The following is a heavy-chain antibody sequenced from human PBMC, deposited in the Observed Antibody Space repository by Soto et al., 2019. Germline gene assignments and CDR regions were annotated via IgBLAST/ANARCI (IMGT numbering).Heavy chain of an antibody. D-gene: IGHD7-27*01. CDR1: GFSFSISP. Sequence: GGSLRLSCAASGFSFSISPMHWVRQAPGKGPEWVALISYDGTNKFYADSVKGRFTISRGNSKSTLYLQVDSLRPEDAAVYYCARDPKTSGGQHWAFNYFDSWGQGTLVTVSS. J-gene: IGHJ4*02. V-gene: IGHV3-30-3*01. CDR2: ISYDGTNK. CDR3: ARDPKTSGGQHWAFNYFDS.